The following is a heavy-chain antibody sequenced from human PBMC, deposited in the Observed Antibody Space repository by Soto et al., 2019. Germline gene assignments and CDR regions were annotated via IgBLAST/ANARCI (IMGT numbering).Heavy chain of an antibody. Sequence: GASVKVSCKASGFTFTSSAVQWVRQARGQRLEWIGWIVVGSGNTNYAQKFQERVTITRDMSTSTAYMELSSLRSEDTAVYYCAAPIVVVPAAILYGMDVWGQGTMVTVSS. V-gene: IGHV1-58*01. CDR2: IVVGSGNT. CDR1: GFTFTSSA. CDR3: AAPIVVVPAAILYGMDV. D-gene: IGHD2-2*01. J-gene: IGHJ6*02.